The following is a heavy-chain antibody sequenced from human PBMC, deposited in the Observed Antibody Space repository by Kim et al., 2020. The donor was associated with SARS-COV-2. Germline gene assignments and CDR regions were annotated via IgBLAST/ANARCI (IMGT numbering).Heavy chain of an antibody. D-gene: IGHD6-13*01. V-gene: IGHV1-46*01. J-gene: IGHJ4*02. CDR3: ARDPNSSWFDY. CDR2: T. Sequence: TSYAQKFQGRVTMTRYTSTSTVYMELSSLRSEDTAVYYCARDPNSSWFDYWGQGTLVTVSS.